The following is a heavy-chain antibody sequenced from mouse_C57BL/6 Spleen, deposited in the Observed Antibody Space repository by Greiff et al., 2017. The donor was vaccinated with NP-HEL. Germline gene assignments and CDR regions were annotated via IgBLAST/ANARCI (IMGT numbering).Heavy chain of an antibody. V-gene: IGHV1-50*01. CDR1: GYTFTSYW. CDR2: IDPSDSYT. Sequence: QVQLQQPGAELVKPGASVKLSCKASGYTFTSYWMQWVKQRPGQGLEWIGEIDPSDSYTNYNQKFKGKATLTVDTSSSTAYMQLSSLTSEDSAVYYCARRMWLRRWYYAMDYWGQGTSVTVSS. D-gene: IGHD2-2*01. CDR3: ARRMWLRRWYYAMDY. J-gene: IGHJ4*01.